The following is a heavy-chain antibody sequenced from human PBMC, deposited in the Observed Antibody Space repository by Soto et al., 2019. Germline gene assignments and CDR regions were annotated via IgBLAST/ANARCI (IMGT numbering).Heavy chain of an antibody. V-gene: IGHV3-30*03. Sequence: QVQLVESGGGVVQPGRSLRLSCAASGFTFSSYGMHWVRQAPGKGLEWVAVISYDGSNKYYADSVKGRFTISRDNSKNTLYLQMNSLRAEDTAVYYCALGSGIAVAGKDLAEYLQHWGQGTLVTVSS. J-gene: IGHJ1*01. CDR3: ALGSGIAVAGKDLAEYLQH. D-gene: IGHD6-19*01. CDR1: GFTFSSYG. CDR2: ISYDGSNK.